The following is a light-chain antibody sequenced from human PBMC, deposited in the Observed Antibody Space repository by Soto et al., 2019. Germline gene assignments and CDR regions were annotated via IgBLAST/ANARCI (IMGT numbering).Light chain of an antibody. CDR3: MQGTHWSSMYI. J-gene: IGKJ2*01. CDR1: QSLVYSDGNTY. CDR2: KVS. V-gene: IGKV2-30*01. Sequence: DVVMTQSPLSLPVTLGQPASISCRSSQSLVYSDGNTYLNWFQQTPGQSPRRLNYKVSNRDSGDLDRFSGSGSVTDFTRKISRVEAEDVGVYYCMQGTHWSSMYIFGQGTKLELK.